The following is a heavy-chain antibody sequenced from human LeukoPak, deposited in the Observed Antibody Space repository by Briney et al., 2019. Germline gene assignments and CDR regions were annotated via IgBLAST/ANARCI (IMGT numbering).Heavy chain of an antibody. CDR2: ISSSSSTI. V-gene: IGHV3-11*01. CDR3: ASFRVKYGDYADY. CDR1: GFTFTDSY. D-gene: IGHD4-17*01. J-gene: IGHJ4*02. Sequence: GGSLRLSCAASGFTFTDSYMTWLRQAPGRALEWVSYISSSSSTIYYADSVKGRFTISRDNAKNTLYLQMNSLRAEDTAVYYCASFRVKYGDYADYWGQGTLVTVSS.